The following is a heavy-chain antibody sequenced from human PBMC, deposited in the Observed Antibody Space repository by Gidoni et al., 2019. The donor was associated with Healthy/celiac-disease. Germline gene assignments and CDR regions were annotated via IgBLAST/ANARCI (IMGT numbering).Heavy chain of an antibody. CDR2: IWYDGSNK. CDR3: ARAPTGGEIDY. V-gene: IGHV3-33*01. J-gene: IGHJ4*02. D-gene: IGHD3-16*01. Sequence: QVQLVESGGGVVQPGRSLRLSCAASGFTFSSYGMHWVRQAPGKGLEWVAVIWYDGSNKYYADSVKGRFTISRDNSKNTLYLQMNSLRAEDTAVYYCARAPTGGEIDYWGQGTLVTVSS. CDR1: GFTFSSYG.